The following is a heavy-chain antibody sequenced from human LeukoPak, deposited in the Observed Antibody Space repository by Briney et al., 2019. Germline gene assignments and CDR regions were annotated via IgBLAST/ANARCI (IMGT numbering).Heavy chain of an antibody. Sequence: PGGSLRLSCAASGFTFSTYAMHWVRQAPGKGLEWLAVISHDGSEKYYADSVKGRFTVSRDNSKNTLYLQMDSLRVEDTAVYYCARDLNREDFDYWGQGTLVAVSS. D-gene: IGHD1-14*01. CDR1: GFTFSTYA. CDR2: ISHDGSEK. CDR3: ARDLNREDFDY. V-gene: IGHV3-30*04. J-gene: IGHJ4*02.